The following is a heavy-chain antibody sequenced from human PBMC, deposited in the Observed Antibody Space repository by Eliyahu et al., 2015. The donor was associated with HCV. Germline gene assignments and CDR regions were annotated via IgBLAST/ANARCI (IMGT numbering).Heavy chain of an antibody. CDR1: GFTFGSYS. D-gene: IGHD3-16*02. CDR3: ARSVITFGGVIGVDYYYYYGMDV. Sequence: EVQLVESGGGLVXPGGSLRLSCAASGFTFGSYSLTWVRQAPGKGLEWVSSISSSSSYIYYADSVKGRFTISRDNAKNSLYLQMNSLRAEDTAVYYCARSVITFGGVIGVDYYYYYGMDVWGQGTTVTVSS. J-gene: IGHJ6*02. V-gene: IGHV3-21*01. CDR2: ISSSSSYI.